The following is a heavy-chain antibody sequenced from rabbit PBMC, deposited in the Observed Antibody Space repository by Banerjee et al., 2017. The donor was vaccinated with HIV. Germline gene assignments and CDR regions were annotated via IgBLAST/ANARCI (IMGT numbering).Heavy chain of an antibody. Sequence: QEQLVESGGGLVQPGGSLKLFCKASGFSLSNNYVIRCVRQAPGKGLEWIASIYPDTDVSHYGNWAKGRFTISKPSSTTVTLPMTSLTAADTATSFCATDLAGVGGFNLWGPGTLVTVS. CDR1: GFSLSNNYV. J-gene: IGHJ4*01. CDR2: IYPDTDVS. V-gene: IGHV1S45*01. CDR3: ATDLAGVGGFNL. D-gene: IGHD4-2*01.